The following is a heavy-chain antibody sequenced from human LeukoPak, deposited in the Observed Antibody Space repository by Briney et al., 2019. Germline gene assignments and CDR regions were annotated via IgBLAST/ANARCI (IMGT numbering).Heavy chain of an antibody. V-gene: IGHV4-30-2*01. CDR3: ARVDWNYVPDY. J-gene: IGHJ4*02. CDR1: GGSISSGGYS. CDR2: IYHSGSS. D-gene: IGHD1-7*01. Sequence: SETLSLTCAVSGGSISSGGYSWSWIRQPPGKGLEWIGYIYHSGSSYYNPSLKSRVTISVDTSKNQFSLKLSSVTAADTAVYYCARVDWNYVPDYWGQGTLVTVSS.